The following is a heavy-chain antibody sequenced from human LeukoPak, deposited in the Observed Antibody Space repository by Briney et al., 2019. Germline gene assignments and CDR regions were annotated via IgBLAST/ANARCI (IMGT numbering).Heavy chain of an antibody. CDR2: IYTSGST. CDR1: GGSISSGSDY. CDR3: ARGLTYYDAFGY. Sequence: PSQTLSLTCTVSGGSISSGSDYWTWVRQPAGKGLEWIGHIYTSGSTNYNPSLKSRVTISGDTSKNQFSLELFSVTAADTAVYYCARGLTYYDAFGYWGQGTLVTVSS. D-gene: IGHD3-22*01. J-gene: IGHJ4*02. V-gene: IGHV4-61*09.